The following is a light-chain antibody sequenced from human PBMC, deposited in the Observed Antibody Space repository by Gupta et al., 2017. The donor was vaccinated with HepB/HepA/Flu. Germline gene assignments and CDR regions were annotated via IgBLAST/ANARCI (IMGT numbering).Light chain of an antibody. CDR2: DSS. J-gene: IGKJ4*01. V-gene: IGKV3-11*01. Sequence: EIVLTQSLATLSVPQGERATFSCRASQNIGAYLGWYQQKPGQPPRLLIYDSSNRATGIPARFSGSGSGTDFTLAISGLEPEDFAVYYCQQRSDWPLTFGGGTKVEIK. CDR1: QNIGAY. CDR3: QQRSDWPLT.